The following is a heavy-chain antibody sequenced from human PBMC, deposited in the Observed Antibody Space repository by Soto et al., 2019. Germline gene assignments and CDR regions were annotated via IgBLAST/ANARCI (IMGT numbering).Heavy chain of an antibody. D-gene: IGHD6-19*01. Sequence: SQTLSLTCAISGDSVSSNTAAWNWIRSSPSRGLEWLGRAYYRSNWRHDYAVSVKSRITVNPDTSKNHFSLQLNSVTPDDTAVYYCARGVAGSGFDLWGQGALVTVSS. CDR1: GDSVSSNTAA. V-gene: IGHV6-1*01. CDR2: AYYRSNWRH. J-gene: IGHJ4*02. CDR3: ARGVAGSGFDL.